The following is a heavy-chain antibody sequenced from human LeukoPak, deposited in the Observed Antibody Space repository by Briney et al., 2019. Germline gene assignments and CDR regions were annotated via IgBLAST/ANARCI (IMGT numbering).Heavy chain of an antibody. CDR3: TTLFISPIAADY. CDR1: GYTFTDFY. J-gene: IGHJ4*02. D-gene: IGHD2-21*01. CDR2: VNPTSGVT. Sequence: ASVKVSCKTSGYTFTDFYLHWVRQAPGQGPEWLGWVNPTSGVTKYAQKFEGRVVLSRDASIDTVYMEMRSLRYDDTAVYYCTTLFISPIAADYWGQGTLVIVS. V-gene: IGHV1-2*02.